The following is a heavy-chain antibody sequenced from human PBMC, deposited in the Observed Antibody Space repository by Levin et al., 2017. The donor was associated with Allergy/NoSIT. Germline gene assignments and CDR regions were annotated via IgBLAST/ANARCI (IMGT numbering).Heavy chain of an antibody. D-gene: IGHD1-1*01. CDR3: ARVLSAISATGPEY. J-gene: IGHJ4*02. CDR1: GGSISSSSYH. CDR2: IYFNGRT. Sequence: MASETLSLSCTVSGGSISSSSYHWGWIRQPPGKGLEWIGNIYFNGRTYYNPSLKSRVTISIDTSKNQFFLKLTSVTAAETAVYYCARVLSAISATGPEYWGQGILVTVSS. V-gene: IGHV4-39*07.